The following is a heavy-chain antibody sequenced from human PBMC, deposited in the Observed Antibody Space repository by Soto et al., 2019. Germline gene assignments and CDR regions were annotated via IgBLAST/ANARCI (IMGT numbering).Heavy chain of an antibody. J-gene: IGHJ6*02. CDR1: GGTFSSYA. V-gene: IGHV1-2*02. Sequence: ASVKVSCKASGGTFSSYAISWVRQAPGQGLEWMGWINPNSGGTNYAQKFQGRVTMTRDTSISTAYMELSRLRSDDTAVYYCASSPRRYYGMDVWGQGTTVTVSS. CDR2: INPNSGGT. CDR3: ASSPRRYYGMDV.